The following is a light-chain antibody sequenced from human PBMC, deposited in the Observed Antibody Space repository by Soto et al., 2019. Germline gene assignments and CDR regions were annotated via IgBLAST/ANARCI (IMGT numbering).Light chain of an antibody. V-gene: IGKV3-15*01. CDR3: QPYNNWPLT. CDR2: GAS. J-gene: IGKJ4*01. Sequence: EVVMTQSPGVLSVSPGDRATLSCRASQSVSSNLAWYQQRPGQAPRLLIHGASTRATGVPARFSGSRSGAEFTLTINSLQSEDFAVYYCQPYNNWPLTFGGGTKVDIK. CDR1: QSVSSN.